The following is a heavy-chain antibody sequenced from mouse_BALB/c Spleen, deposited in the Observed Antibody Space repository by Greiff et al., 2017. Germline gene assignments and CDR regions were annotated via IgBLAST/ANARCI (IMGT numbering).Heavy chain of an antibody. Sequence: EVQVVESGGGLVKPGGSLKLSCAASGFTFSSYTMSWVRQTPEKRLEWVATISSGGSYTYYPDSVKGRFTISRDNAKNTLYLQMSSLKSEDTAMYYCTRVTTATPYFDYWGQGTTLTVSS. CDR3: TRVTTATPYFDY. V-gene: IGHV5-6-4*01. CDR2: ISSGGSYT. J-gene: IGHJ2*01. CDR1: GFTFSSYT. D-gene: IGHD1-2*01.